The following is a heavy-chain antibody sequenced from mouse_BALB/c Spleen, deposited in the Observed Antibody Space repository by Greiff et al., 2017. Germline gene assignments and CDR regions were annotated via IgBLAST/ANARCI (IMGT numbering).Heavy chain of an antibody. CDR3: AREDLRAMDY. CDR1: GFTFSDYY. J-gene: IGHJ4*01. V-gene: IGHV5-4*02. Sequence: EVHLVESGGGLVKPGGSLKLSCAAPGFTFSDYYMYWVRQTPEKRLEWVATISDGGSYTYYPDSVKGRFTISRDNAKNNLYLQMSSLKSEDTAMYYCAREDLRAMDYWGQGTSVTVSS. CDR2: ISDGGSYT.